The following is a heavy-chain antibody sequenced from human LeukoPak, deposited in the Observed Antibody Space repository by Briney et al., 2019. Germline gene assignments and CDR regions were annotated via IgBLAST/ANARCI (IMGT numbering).Heavy chain of an antibody. J-gene: IGHJ4*02. CDR1: GFTFSSYS. CDR3: ARTIVVVPAAHAFDY. D-gene: IGHD2-2*01. CDR2: ISSSSYI. V-gene: IGHV3-21*01. Sequence: GGSLRLSCAASGFTFSSYSMNWVRQAPGKGLEWVSSISSSSYIYYADSVKGRFTISRDNAKNSLYLQMNSLRAEDTAVYYCARTIVVVPAAHAFDYWGQGTLVTVSS.